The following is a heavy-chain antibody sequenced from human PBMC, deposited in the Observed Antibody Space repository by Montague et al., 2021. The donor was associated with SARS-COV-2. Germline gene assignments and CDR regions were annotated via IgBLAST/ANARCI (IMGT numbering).Heavy chain of an antibody. V-gene: IGHV6-1*01. CDR2: TYYRSKWYN. CDR1: GDSVSNNIAT. D-gene: IGHD2-2*01. CDR3: ARIPVGSKYYFDF. J-gene: IGHJ4*02. Sequence: RAISGDSVSNNIATWNWIRQPPSRGLEWLGRTYYRSKWYNDYAESVKSRITIDPDTSKHQFPLHLNSVTPEDTAVYYCARIPVGSKYYFDFWGQGTLVTVSS.